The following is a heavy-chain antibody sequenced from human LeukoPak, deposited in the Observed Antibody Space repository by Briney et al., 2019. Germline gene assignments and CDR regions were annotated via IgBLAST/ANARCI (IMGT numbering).Heavy chain of an antibody. J-gene: IGHJ4*02. CDR2: MNPSSGNT. CDR3: ARGTILRLGELSSRDY. Sequence: ASVKVSCKASGYTFTSYDINWVRQATGQGLEWMGWMNPSSGNTGYAQKFQGRVTMTRNTSISTAYMELSSLRSEDTAVYYCARGTILRLGELSSRDYWGQGTLVTVSS. CDR1: GYTFTSYD. D-gene: IGHD3-16*02. V-gene: IGHV1-8*01.